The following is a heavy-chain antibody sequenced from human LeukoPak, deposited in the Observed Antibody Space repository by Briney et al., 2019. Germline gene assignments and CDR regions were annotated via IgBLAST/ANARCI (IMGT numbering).Heavy chain of an antibody. CDR1: GGTFSSYA. CDR2: IIPIFGIA. V-gene: IGHV1-69*04. CDR3: ARETTYGDYDY. Sequence: ASVKVSCKASGGTFSSYAISWVRQAPGQGLEWMGRIIPIFGIANYAQKFQGRVTITADKSTSIAYMELSSLRSEDTAVYYCARETTYGDYDYWGQGTLVTVSS. J-gene: IGHJ4*02. D-gene: IGHD4-17*01.